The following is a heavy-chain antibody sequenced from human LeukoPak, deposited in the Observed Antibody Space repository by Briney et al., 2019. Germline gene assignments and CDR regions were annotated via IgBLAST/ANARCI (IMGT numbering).Heavy chain of an antibody. J-gene: IGHJ4*02. CDR1: GFTFNSYG. V-gene: IGHV3-33*01. D-gene: IGHD3-3*01. CDR3: ARAAIFGVVIPLGGYYFDY. Sequence: GGSLRLSCAASGFTFNSYGIHWVRQAPGKGLEWVAFIWYDGSNKYYADSVKGRFTISRDNSKNTLYLQMNSLRAEDTAVYYCARAAIFGVVIPLGGYYFDYWGQGTLVTVSS. CDR2: IWYDGSNK.